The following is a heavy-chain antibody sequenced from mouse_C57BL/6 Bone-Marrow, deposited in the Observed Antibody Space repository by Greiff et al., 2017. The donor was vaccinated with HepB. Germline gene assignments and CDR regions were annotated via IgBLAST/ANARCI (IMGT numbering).Heavy chain of an antibody. CDR2: IWWDDDK. Sequence: QVTLKVSGPGILQPSQTLSLTCSFSGFSLSTFGMGVGWIRQPSGKGLEWLAHIWWDDDKYYNPALKSRLTISKDTSKNQVFLMIANVDTADTATYYCARYYYGSSYGYAMDYWGQGTSVTVSS. V-gene: IGHV8-8*01. CDR1: GFSLSTFGMG. J-gene: IGHJ4*01. CDR3: ARYYYGSSYGYAMDY. D-gene: IGHD1-1*01.